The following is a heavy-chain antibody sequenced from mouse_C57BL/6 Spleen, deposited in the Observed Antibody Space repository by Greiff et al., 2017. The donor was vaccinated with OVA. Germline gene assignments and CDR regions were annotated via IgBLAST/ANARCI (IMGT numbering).Heavy chain of an antibody. V-gene: IGHV1-80*01. J-gene: IGHJ2*01. CDR3: ARDEGSVNYFDY. CDR2: IYPGDGDT. D-gene: IGHD1-1*02. CDR1: GYAFSSYW. Sequence: VQLQQSGAELVKPGASVKISCKASGYAFSSYWMNWVKQRPGKGLEWIGQIYPGDGDTNYNGKFKGKATLTADKSSSTAYMQLSSLTSEDSAVYCCARDEGSVNYFDYWGQGTTLTVSS.